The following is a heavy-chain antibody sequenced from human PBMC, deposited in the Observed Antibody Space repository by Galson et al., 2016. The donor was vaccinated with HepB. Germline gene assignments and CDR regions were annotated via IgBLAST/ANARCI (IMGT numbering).Heavy chain of an antibody. J-gene: IGHJ4*02. CDR3: ARAAGTSGGDCDY. CDR1: GFNFRHFW. V-gene: IGHV3-7*01. D-gene: IGHD2-21*01. CDR2: IKKDGSEV. Sequence: SLRLSCAASGFNFRHFWMSWVRQTPGKGLEWVANIKKDGSEVHYVDSVKGRFTISRDNAKNSVFLQMSSLRAEDTGVYFCARAAGTSGGDCDYWGQGTRVTVSS.